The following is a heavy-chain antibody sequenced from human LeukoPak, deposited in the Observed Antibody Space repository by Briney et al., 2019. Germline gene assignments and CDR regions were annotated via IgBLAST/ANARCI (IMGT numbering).Heavy chain of an antibody. CDR2: ISGSAGDT. CDR1: GFTFSNYA. V-gene: IGHV3-23*01. CDR3: AKYDSFDHYYDSSGRFDC. D-gene: IGHD3-22*01. J-gene: IGHJ4*02. Sequence: GGSLRLSCAASGFTFSNYAMNWVRQAPGRGLEWFSAISGSAGDTYFSDSVKGRFTISRDNSKSTLFLQMNSLRAEDTAVYYCAKYDSFDHYYDSSGRFDCWGQGTLVTVSS.